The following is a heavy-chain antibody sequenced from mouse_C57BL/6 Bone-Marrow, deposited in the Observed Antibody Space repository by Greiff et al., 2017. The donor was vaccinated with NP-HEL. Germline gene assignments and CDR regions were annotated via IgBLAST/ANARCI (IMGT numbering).Heavy chain of an antibody. CDR3: TRANEGWWAMDY. J-gene: IGHJ4*01. Sequence: EVMLVESGEGLVKPGGSLKLSCAASGFTFSSYAMSWVRQTPEKRLEWVAYISSGGDYIYYADTVKGRFTISRDNARNTLYLQMSSLKSEDTAMYYCTRANEGWWAMDYWGQGTSVTVSS. V-gene: IGHV5-9-1*02. CDR1: GFTFSSYA. D-gene: IGHD1-1*02. CDR2: ISSGGDYI.